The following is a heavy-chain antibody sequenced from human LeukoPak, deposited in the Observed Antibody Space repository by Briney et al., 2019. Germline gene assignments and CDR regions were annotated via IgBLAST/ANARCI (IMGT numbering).Heavy chain of an antibody. CDR1: GFTFSSYA. CDR2: ISYDGSNK. V-gene: IGHV3-30-3*01. D-gene: IGHD2-15*01. J-gene: IGHJ4*02. CDR3: ARARFNGGTCYLSVLDY. Sequence: GGSLRLSCAASGFTFSSYAMHWVRQAPGKGLEWVALISYDGSNKYYADSVKGRFTISRDSSKNTLYLQMNSLRADDTAVYYCARARFNGGTCYLSVLDYWGQETLVPVSS.